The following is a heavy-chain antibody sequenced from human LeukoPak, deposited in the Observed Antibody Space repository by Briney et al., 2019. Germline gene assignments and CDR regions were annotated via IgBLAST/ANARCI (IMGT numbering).Heavy chain of an antibody. CDR2: INTGTGNP. J-gene: IGHJ4*02. CDR3: ASFGAHSFDY. CDR1: GYTFTSYA. D-gene: IGHD3-10*01. Sequence: ASVKVSCKTSGYTFTSYAMNWVRQAPGQGLEFMGWINTGTGNPTYAQGFSGRFVFSLDTSVSTAYLQISTLKPEDTAVYYCASFGAHSFDYWGQGTLVTVSS. V-gene: IGHV7-4-1*02.